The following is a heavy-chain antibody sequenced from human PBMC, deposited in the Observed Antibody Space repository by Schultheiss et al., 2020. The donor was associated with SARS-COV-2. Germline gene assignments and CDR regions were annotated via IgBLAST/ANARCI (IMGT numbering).Heavy chain of an antibody. CDR3: ASHLLGATVDY. Sequence: SETLSLTCTVSGGSISSGDYYWGWIRQPPGKGLEWIGTIYYSGSTNYNPSLKSRVTISVDTSKNQFSLKLSSVTAADTAVYYCASHLLGATVDYWGQGTLVTVSS. V-gene: IGHV4-39*07. D-gene: IGHD1-26*01. CDR2: IYYSGST. CDR1: GGSISSGDYY. J-gene: IGHJ4*02.